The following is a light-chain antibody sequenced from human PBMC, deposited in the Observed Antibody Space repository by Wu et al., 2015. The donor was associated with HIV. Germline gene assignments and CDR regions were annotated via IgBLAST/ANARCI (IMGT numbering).Light chain of an antibody. CDR2: GTS. Sequence: IVMTQSPATLSVSPGERVTLSCRASQTINNNYLAWYQQKRGQAPRLLIYGTSYRATGIPDRFSGSGSGTEFTLTISSLQSEDFATYYCQQSYSTPXTSFGG. V-gene: IGKV3D-15*01. CDR1: QTINNN. J-gene: IGKJ4*02. CDR3: QQSYSTPXTS.